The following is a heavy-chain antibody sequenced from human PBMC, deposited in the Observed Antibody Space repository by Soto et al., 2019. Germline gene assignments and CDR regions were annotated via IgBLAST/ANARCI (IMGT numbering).Heavy chain of an antibody. V-gene: IGHV4-59*01. D-gene: IGHD2-2*01. CDR1: GGSIRNVY. J-gene: IGHJ4*01. CDR2: IFHSGNA. Sequence: SETLSLTCTVSGGSIRNVYWSWIRQPPGKGLEWIGFIFHSGNAKYNPSLKSRVTISVDTSKNQFSLSLDSVTAADTAVYFCARVHAPTLPFDYWGQGTLVT. CDR3: ARVHAPTLPFDY.